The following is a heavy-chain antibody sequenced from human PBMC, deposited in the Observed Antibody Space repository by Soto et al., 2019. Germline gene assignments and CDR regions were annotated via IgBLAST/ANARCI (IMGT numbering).Heavy chain of an antibody. CDR3: ASHYDSSDYYGMDV. CDR2: IIPIFGTA. Sequence: QVQLVQSGAEVKKLGSSVKVSCKASGGTFSSYAISWVRQAPGQGLEWMGGIIPIFGTANYAQKFQGRVTITADESTSTAYMELSSPRSEDTAVYYCASHYDSSDYYGMDVWGQGTTVTVSS. CDR1: GGTFSSYA. J-gene: IGHJ6*02. D-gene: IGHD3-22*01. V-gene: IGHV1-69*01.